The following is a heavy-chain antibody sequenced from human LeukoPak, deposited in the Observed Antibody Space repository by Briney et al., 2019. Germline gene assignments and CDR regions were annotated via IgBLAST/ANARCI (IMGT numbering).Heavy chain of an antibody. J-gene: IGHJ4*02. CDR2: IRSKAYGGTT. Sequence: GGSLRLSCTASGFTFGDYAMSWVRQAPGKGLEWVSFIRSKAYGGTTEYAASVKGRFTISRDDSKSIAYLQMNSLETEDTAVYYCTRVSLVAASVFFDYWGPGTLVTVSS. V-gene: IGHV3-49*04. CDR3: TRVSLVAASVFFDY. D-gene: IGHD2-15*01. CDR1: GFTFGDYA.